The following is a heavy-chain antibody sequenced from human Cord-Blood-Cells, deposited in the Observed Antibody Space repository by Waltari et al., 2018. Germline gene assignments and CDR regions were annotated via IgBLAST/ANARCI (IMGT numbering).Heavy chain of an antibody. CDR3: ARGPFFRVGALDY. Sequence: EVQLVESGGGLIQPGGSLRLSCAASGFTVSRNYRSWVRQAPGKGLEWVSVIYSGGSTYYADSVKGRFIISRDNSKNTLYLQMNSLRAEDTAVYYCARGPFFRVGALDYWGQGTLVTVSS. CDR1: GFTVSRNY. V-gene: IGHV3-53*01. CDR2: IYSGGST. J-gene: IGHJ4*02. D-gene: IGHD3-16*01.